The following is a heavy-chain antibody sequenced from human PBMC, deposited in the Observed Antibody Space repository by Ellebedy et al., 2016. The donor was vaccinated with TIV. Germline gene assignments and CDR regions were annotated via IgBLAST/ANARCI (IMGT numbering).Heavy chain of an antibody. CDR2: ISGSGGST. CDR1: GFTLSSYA. Sequence: GGSLRLXXAASGFTLSSYAMSWVRQAPGKGLEWVSAISGSGGSTYYADSVKGRFTISRDNSKNTLYLQMNSLRAEDTAVYYCAKAAGRRYGDYVSWYFDLWGRGTLVTVSS. V-gene: IGHV3-23*01. J-gene: IGHJ2*01. CDR3: AKAAGRRYGDYVSWYFDL. D-gene: IGHD4-17*01.